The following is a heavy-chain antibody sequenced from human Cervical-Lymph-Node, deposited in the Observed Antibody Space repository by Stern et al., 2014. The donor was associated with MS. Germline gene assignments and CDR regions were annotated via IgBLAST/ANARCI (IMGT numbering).Heavy chain of an antibody. J-gene: IGHJ3*02. Sequence: QVQLVQSGAEVKKPGSSVKVSCKASGGTFSRYAISWVRQAPGQGPEWMGGIIPISGAPSYAQKFRGRLTITADESTSTAYMELSSLRSEDTAVYYCATCKGDYCGGASHAFDIWGQGTMVTVSS. CDR2: IIPISGAP. CDR1: GGTFSRYA. V-gene: IGHV1-69*01. D-gene: IGHD2-21*01. CDR3: ATCKGDYCGGASHAFDI.